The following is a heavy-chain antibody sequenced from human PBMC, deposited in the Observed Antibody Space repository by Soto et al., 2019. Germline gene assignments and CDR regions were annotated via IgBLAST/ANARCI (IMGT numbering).Heavy chain of an antibody. V-gene: IGHV3-33*08. CDR3: AREIHGAGAFDI. J-gene: IGHJ3*02. Sequence: TGGSLRLSCVGSGFTFSNYWRHWVRQAPGKGLEWVAVIRYDGSNKYYADSVKGRFTISRDNSKNTLYLQMNSLRAEDTAVYYCAREIHGAGAFDIWGQGTMVTVSS. CDR1: GFTFSNYW. D-gene: IGHD3-16*01. CDR2: IRYDGSNK.